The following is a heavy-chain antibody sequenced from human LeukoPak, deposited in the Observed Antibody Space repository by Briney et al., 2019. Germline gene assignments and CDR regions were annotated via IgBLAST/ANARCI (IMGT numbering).Heavy chain of an antibody. J-gene: IGHJ6*03. V-gene: IGHV4-39*01. CDR1: GGSISSSSYY. CDR2: IYYSGST. Sequence: SETLSLTCTVSGGSISSSSYYWGWIRQPPGKGLEWIGSIYYSGSTNDNPSRKSRVTISVDTSKNQFSLNLSSVTAADTAVYYCARHSLGYCTTTSCLSSTFYYYYMDVWGKGTTVTVSS. D-gene: IGHD2-2*01. CDR3: ARHSLGYCTTTSCLSSTFYYYYMDV.